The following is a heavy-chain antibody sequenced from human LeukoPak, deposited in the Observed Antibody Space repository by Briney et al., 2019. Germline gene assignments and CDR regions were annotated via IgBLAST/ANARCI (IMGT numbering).Heavy chain of an antibody. J-gene: IGHJ2*01. CDR3: ARDPPTDSNGYYYRLPNWYFDL. V-gene: IGHV3-30-3*01. D-gene: IGHD3-22*01. CDR1: GFTFSSYA. CDR2: ISYDGSNK. Sequence: GGSLRLSCAASGFTFSSYAMHWVRQAPGKGLEWVAVISYDGSNKYYADSVKGRFTISRDNSKNTLYLQMNSLRAEDTAVYYCARDPPTDSNGYYYRLPNWYFDLWGRGTLVTVSS.